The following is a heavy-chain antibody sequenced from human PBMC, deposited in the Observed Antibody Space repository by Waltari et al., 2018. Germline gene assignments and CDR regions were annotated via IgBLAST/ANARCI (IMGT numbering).Heavy chain of an antibody. CDR2: IYSGGRT. V-gene: IGHV3-53*01. J-gene: IGHJ4*02. CDR3: AREGGFGEFYFDY. Sequence: EVQLVESGGGLIQPGGSLRLSCAASGFPVSSNYMRWVRQAQGKGLEWVSVIYSGGRTYYENSVKGRFTISRDNSKNTLYLQMNSRRAEDTAVYYCAREGGFGEFYFDYWGQGTLVTVSS. CDR1: GFPVSSNY. D-gene: IGHD3-10*01.